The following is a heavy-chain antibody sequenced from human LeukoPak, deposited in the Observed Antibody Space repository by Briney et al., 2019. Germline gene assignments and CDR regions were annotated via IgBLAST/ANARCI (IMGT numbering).Heavy chain of an antibody. V-gene: IGHV3-9*03. Sequence: TGGSLRLSCAASGFTFDDYAMHWVRQAPGKGLEWVSGISWNSGSIGYADSVKGRFTISRDNAKNSLYLQMNSLRAEDMALYYCAKDSSSWYSLPDYWGQGTLVTVSS. J-gene: IGHJ4*02. CDR1: GFTFDDYA. CDR2: ISWNSGSI. D-gene: IGHD6-13*01. CDR3: AKDSSSWYSLPDY.